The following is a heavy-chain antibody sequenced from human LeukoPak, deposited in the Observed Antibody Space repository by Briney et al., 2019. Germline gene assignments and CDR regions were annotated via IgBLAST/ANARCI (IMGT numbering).Heavy chain of an antibody. CDR1: GFTFGSYG. D-gene: IGHD2-15*01. CDR3: ARSFCSGGSCYWGGFDY. CDR2: IRYDGNKK. J-gene: IGHJ4*02. Sequence: PGGSLRLSCAASGFTFGSYGMHWVRQAPGKGLEWVAFIRYDGNKKYYADSVKGRFTISRDNSKNTLYLQMGSLRAEDMAVYYCARSFCSGGSCYWGGFDYWGQGTLVTVSS. V-gene: IGHV3-30*02.